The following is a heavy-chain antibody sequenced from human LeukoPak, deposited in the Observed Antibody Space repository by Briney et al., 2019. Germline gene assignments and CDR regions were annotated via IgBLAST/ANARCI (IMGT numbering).Heavy chain of an antibody. CDR3: SRFYCSGGSCYSDY. CDR1: GYTFTSYD. V-gene: IGHV1-8*03. CDR2: MNPNSGNT. D-gene: IGHD2-15*01. J-gene: IGHJ4*02. Sequence: ASVKVSCKASGYTFTSYDINWVRQATGQGLEWMGWMNPNSGNTGYAQKFQGRVTITRNTSISTAYMELSSLRSEDTAVYYCSRFYCSGGSCYSDYWGQGTLVTVSS.